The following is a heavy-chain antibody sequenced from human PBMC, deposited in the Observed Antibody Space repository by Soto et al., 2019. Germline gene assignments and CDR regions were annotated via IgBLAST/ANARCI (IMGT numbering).Heavy chain of an antibody. D-gene: IGHD3-10*01. Sequence: QLQLQESGPGLVKPSETLSLTCTVSGGSISSSSYYWGWIRQPPGKGLEWIGSIYYSGSTYYNPSLKIRVTISVATSEDRFSLQLSSVTAADTAVYYCAKGGAGSYCNAFDIWGQGTMVTVSS. V-gene: IGHV4-39*01. CDR1: GGSISSSSYY. J-gene: IGHJ3*02. CDR3: AKGGAGSYCNAFDI. CDR2: IYYSGST.